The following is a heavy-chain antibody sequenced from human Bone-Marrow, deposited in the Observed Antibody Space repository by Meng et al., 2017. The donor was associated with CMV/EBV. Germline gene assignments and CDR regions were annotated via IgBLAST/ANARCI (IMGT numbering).Heavy chain of an antibody. CDR3: ARAGQWLVDYYYYYGMDV. D-gene: IGHD6-19*01. CDR1: GDSVSSNSAA. CDR2: TYYKSKWSH. Sequence: SQTLSLTCAISGDSVSSNSAAWNWIRQSPSRGLEWLGRTYYKSKWSHDYAVSVKSRIVINPDTSKNQFSLQLNSVTPEDTAVYYCARAGQWLVDYYYYYGMDVWGQGTTVTVSS. J-gene: IGHJ6*02. V-gene: IGHV6-1*01.